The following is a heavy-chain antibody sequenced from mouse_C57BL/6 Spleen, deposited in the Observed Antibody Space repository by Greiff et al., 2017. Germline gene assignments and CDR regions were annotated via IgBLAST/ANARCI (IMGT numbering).Heavy chain of an antibody. J-gene: IGHJ4*01. CDR2: IDPETGGT. CDR1: GYTFTDYE. V-gene: IGHV1-15*01. CDR3: AQGDMDY. Sequence: QVQLKQSGAELVRPGASVTLSCKASGYTFTDYEMHWVKQTPVHGLEWIGAIDPETGGTAYNQKFKGKAILTADKSSSTAYMERRSLTSEDSAVYYCAQGDMDYWGQGTTVTVSS.